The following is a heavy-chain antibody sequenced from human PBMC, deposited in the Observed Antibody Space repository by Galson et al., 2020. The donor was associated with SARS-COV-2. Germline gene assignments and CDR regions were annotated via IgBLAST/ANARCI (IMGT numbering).Heavy chain of an antibody. D-gene: IGHD1-26*01. CDR1: GFTFSSYG. Sequence: QLGESLKISCAASGFTFSSYGMHWVRQAPGKGLEWVAVIWYDGSNKYYADSVKGRFTISRDNSKNTLYLQMNSLRAEDTAVYYCAREGIVGASGLDYWGQGTLVSVSS. CDR3: AREGIVGASGLDY. J-gene: IGHJ4*02. V-gene: IGHV3-33*01. CDR2: IWYDGSNK.